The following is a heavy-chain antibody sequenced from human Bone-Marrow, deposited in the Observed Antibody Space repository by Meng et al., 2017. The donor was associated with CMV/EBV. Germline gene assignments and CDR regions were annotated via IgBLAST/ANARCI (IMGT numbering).Heavy chain of an antibody. V-gene: IGHV1-46*02. CDR3: AKDHLPLEVVVPAAMNYYYYYYGMDV. Sequence: SAKVSCKASGGTFNIYAITWVRQAPGQGLEWMGIINPSVATKSYAQKFQGRVTLTRDTSTNTVYMELSSLTSEDTAVYYCAKDHLPLEVVVPAAMNYYYYYYGMDVWGQGTTVTVSS. CDR2: INPSVATK. D-gene: IGHD2-2*01. J-gene: IGHJ6*02. CDR1: GGTFNIYA.